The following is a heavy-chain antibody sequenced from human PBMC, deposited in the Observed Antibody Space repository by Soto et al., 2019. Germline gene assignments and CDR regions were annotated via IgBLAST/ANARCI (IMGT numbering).Heavy chain of an antibody. CDR3: TSGSGLPFDY. Sequence: GGSLRLSCAASGFSFSGSAMHWVRQASGKGLEWVGRIRSKVNSYATAYAASVKGRFTISRDDSKNTAYLQMNSLKAEDTAVYYCTSGSGLPFDYWGQGSLVTVSS. V-gene: IGHV3-73*01. CDR1: GFSFSGSA. J-gene: IGHJ4*02. CDR2: IRSKVNSYAT. D-gene: IGHD3-10*01.